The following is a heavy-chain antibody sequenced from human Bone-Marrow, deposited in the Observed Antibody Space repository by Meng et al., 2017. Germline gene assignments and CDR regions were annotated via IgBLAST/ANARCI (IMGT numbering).Heavy chain of an antibody. CDR1: GYTFPDYW. CDR2: INPKSGDT. V-gene: IGHV1-2*06. D-gene: IGHD3-10*01. J-gene: IGHJ6*02. CDR3: ARDSPYIYYYGSGSYYRPPLGGGYYGMDV. Sequence: ASVKVSCKASGYTFPDYWLHWVRRAPGQGLEWMGRINPKSGDTHYAQRFQGRVTMTGDTSISTAYMELSGLRSNDTAMYYCARDSPYIYYYGSGSYYRPPLGGGYYGMDVWGQGTTVTVSS.